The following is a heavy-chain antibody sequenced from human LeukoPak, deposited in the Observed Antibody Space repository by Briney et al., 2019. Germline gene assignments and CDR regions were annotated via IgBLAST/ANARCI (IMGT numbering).Heavy chain of an antibody. V-gene: IGHV3-23*01. CDR1: GFTFSSYA. CDR3: AKQTGSGGATIKDY. J-gene: IGHJ4*02. Sequence: GGSLRLSCAAPGFTFSSYAMSWVRQAPGKGLEWVSAISGGGDSTYYADSVKGRFTISRDNFKNTLYLQMNSLRAEDTAVYFCAKQTGSGGATIKDYWGQGTLVTVSS. CDR2: ISGGGDST. D-gene: IGHD1-26*01.